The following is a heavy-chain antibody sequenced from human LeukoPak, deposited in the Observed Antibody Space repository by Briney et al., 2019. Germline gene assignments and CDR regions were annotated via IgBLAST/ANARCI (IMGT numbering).Heavy chain of an antibody. CDR1: GFTFAGNA. D-gene: IGHD6-19*01. Sequence: QPGGSLRLSCATSGFTFAGNAMSWVRQAPGKGLEWVSGISAGDGSSHYADSVKGRFTISRDNSKNSLYLQMSSLRSEDTALYYCARESERSGWYDYWGQGTLVTVSS. CDR2: ISAGDGSS. V-gene: IGHV3-43*02. J-gene: IGHJ4*02. CDR3: ARESERSGWYDY.